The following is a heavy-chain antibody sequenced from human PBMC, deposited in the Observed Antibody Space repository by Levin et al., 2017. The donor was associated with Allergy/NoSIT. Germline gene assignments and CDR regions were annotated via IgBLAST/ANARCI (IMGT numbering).Heavy chain of an antibody. D-gene: IGHD6-19*01. J-gene: IGHJ4*02. CDR3: ARDGDGAVADY. Sequence: SCTVSGGSISSISHYWGWIRQPPGKGLEWIGSMYKSGHTYYNPSLRSRVTMSVDTSKNQFSLKLSSVTAADTAVYYCARDGDGAVADYWGEGTLVTVSS. V-gene: IGHV4-39*07. CDR1: GGSISSISHY. CDR2: MYKSGHT.